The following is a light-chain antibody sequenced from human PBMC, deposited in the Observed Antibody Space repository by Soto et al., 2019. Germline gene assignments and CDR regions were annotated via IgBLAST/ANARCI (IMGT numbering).Light chain of an antibody. CDR2: GAS. J-gene: IGKJ2*01. V-gene: IGKV3-15*01. CDR1: QSVSSN. Sequence: EIVMTQSPATLSVSPGERATLSCRASQSVSSNLAWYQQKPGQAPRLLISGASTRATGVPARFSGSGSGTEFTLTISSLQSEDFAVYYCQQYSLWPRTFGQGTKLEIK. CDR3: QQYSLWPRT.